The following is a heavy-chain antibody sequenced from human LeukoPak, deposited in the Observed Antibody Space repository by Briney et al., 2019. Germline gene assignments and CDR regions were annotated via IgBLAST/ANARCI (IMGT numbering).Heavy chain of an antibody. CDR2: IRGSGGST. V-gene: IGHV3-23*01. Sequence: GGSLRLSCAVSGITLSNYGMSWVRQAPGKGLEWVAGIRGSGGSTYYADSVKGRFAISRDNPKDTLYLQMNSLRAEDTAVYFCAKRGVVIRVILVGFHKEAYYFDSWGQGALVTVSS. D-gene: IGHD3-10*01. J-gene: IGHJ4*02. CDR1: GITLSNYG. CDR3: AKRGVVIRVILVGFHKEAYYFDS.